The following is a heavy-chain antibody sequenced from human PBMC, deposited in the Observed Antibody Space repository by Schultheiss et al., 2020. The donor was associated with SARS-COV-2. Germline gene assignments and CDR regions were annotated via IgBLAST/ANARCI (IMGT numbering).Heavy chain of an antibody. J-gene: IGHJ6*02. Sequence: SVKVSCKASGYTFTGYYMHWVRQAPGQGLEWMGGIIPIFGTANYAQKFQGRVTITADESTSTAYVELRSLRSEDTAVYYCVIEGVGQMGRGVISVWGQGTTVTVSS. CDR1: GYTFTGYY. V-gene: IGHV1-69*13. CDR2: IIPIFGTA. CDR3: VIEGVGQMGRGVISV. D-gene: IGHD3-10*01.